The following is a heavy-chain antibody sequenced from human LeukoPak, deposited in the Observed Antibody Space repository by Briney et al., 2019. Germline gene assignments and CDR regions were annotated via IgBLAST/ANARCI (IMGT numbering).Heavy chain of an antibody. CDR3: ASSPITMIVVPPGFDP. CDR2: ISAYNGNT. V-gene: IGHV1-18*01. CDR1: GYTSTSYG. J-gene: IGHJ5*02. D-gene: IGHD3-22*01. Sequence: ASVKVSCKASGYTSTSYGISWVRQAPGQGLEWMGWISAYNGNTNYAQKFQGRVTITADKSTSTAYMELSSLRSEDTAVYYCASSPITMIVVPPGFDPWGQGTLVTVSS.